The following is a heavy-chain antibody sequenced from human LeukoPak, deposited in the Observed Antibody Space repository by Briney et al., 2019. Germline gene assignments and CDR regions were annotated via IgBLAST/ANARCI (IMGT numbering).Heavy chain of an antibody. D-gene: IGHD2-21*01. CDR2: INSDGSTT. V-gene: IGHV3-74*01. J-gene: IGHJ4*02. Sequence: GGSLRLSRAASGFTFSIYWMHWVRQAPGKGLLWVSHINSDGSTTSYADAVKGRFTISRDNAKNTLYLQMNSLRAEDTAVYYCATNSDYFTYWGQGTLVTVSS. CDR3: ATNSDYFTY. CDR1: GFTFSIYW.